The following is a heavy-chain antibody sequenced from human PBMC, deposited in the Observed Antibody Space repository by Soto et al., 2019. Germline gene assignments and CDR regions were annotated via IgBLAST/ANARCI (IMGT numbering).Heavy chain of an antibody. D-gene: IGHD5-12*01. J-gene: IGHJ6*02. CDR1: GFTFSDHY. CDR2: SRNKPNSYTT. V-gene: IGHV3-72*01. Sequence: GGSLRLSCAASGFTFSDHYMDWVRQAPGQGLEWVGRSRNKPNSYTTEYAASVKGRFTISRDESKNSLYLQMNSLKTEDTAVYYCARGSADRNPYSPTANYGLDVWGQGTTVTVSS. CDR3: ARGSADRNPYSPTANYGLDV.